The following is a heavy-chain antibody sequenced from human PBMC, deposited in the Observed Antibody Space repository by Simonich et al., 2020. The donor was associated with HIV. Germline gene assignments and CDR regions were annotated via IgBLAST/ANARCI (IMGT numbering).Heavy chain of an antibody. J-gene: IGHJ4*02. Sequence: QVQLQESGPGLVKPSETLSLTCTVSGDTISSYYWGWIRQPPGKGLEWIGDIYYTGITKYNPSLKSRFTISVDTSKNQFSLNLTSVTAADTAVYYCARGLFLSSWAPFHYWGQGTLVTVSS. D-gene: IGHD6-13*01. CDR2: IYYTGIT. CDR3: ARGLFLSSWAPFHY. V-gene: IGHV4-59*08. CDR1: GDTISSYY.